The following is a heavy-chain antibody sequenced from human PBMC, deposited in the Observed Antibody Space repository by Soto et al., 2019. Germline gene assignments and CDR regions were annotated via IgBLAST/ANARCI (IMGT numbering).Heavy chain of an antibody. J-gene: IGHJ3*02. CDR2: TYYRSKWYN. D-gene: IGHD6-19*01. Sequence: PTLPLTCAISVESVSTNSAASNRIKQSPSRGLEWLGRTYYRSKWYNDYVGSVKSRITINPDTSKNQFSLQLNSMTPEDTAVYYCERTTWLDYAFDIWVQGTMVTVSS. CDR3: ERTTWLDYAFDI. V-gene: IGHV6-1*01. CDR1: VESVSTNSAA.